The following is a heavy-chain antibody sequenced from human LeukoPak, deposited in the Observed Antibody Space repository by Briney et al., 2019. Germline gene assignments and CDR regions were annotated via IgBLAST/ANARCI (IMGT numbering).Heavy chain of an antibody. V-gene: IGHV1-18*01. CDR3: TSCIYHYYGMDV. CDR2: ISAYNGNT. CDR1: GYTFTSYV. Sequence: GASVKVSCKASGYTFTSYVISWVRQAPGQGLEWMGWISAYNGNTNYAQKLQGRVTMTTDTSTSTAYMELRSLRSDDTAVYYCTSCIYHYYGMDVWGQGTTVTVSS. J-gene: IGHJ6*02.